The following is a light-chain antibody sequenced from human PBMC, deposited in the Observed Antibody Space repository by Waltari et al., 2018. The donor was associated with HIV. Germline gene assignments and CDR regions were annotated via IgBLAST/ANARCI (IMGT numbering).Light chain of an antibody. J-gene: IGLJ3*02. CDR3: AAWDDSLNGPWV. V-gene: IGLV1-44*01. CDR1: SSNIGSNT. CDR2: SNN. Sequence: QSVLTQPPSASGTPGQRVTISCSGSSSNIGSNTVNWYQQLPGTAPKLLIYSNNQRPSGVPDRCSGSKSGTSASLAISGLQSEDEADYYCAAWDDSLNGPWVFGGGTKLTVL.